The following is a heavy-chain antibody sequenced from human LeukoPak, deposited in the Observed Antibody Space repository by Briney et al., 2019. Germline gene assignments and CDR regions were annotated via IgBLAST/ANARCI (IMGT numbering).Heavy chain of an antibody. Sequence: GGSLRLSCAASGFTFSSYWMTWVRQAPGKGLEWISYISSTGGYTNYADSVKGRFTISRDNAKNSLYLQMNSLRAEDTAVYYCARGYRAPDYWGQGTLVTVSS. D-gene: IGHD4-11*01. CDR2: ISSTGGYT. CDR1: GFTFSSYW. J-gene: IGHJ4*02. CDR3: ARGYRAPDY. V-gene: IGHV3-11*06.